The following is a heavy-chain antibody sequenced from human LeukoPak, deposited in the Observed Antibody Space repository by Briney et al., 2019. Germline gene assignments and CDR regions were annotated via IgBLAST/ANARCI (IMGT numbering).Heavy chain of an antibody. CDR1: GGSISSYY. CDR2: IYYSGST. CDR3: ARRQGGRDFRYFDY. D-gene: IGHD1-14*01. J-gene: IGHJ4*02. V-gene: IGHV4-59*08. Sequence: SETLSLTCTVSGGSISSYYWSWIRQPPGKRLEWIGYIYYSGSTNYNPSLKSRVTISVDTSKNQFSLKLRSVTAADTAVYCCARRQGGRDFRYFDYWGQGTLVTVSS.